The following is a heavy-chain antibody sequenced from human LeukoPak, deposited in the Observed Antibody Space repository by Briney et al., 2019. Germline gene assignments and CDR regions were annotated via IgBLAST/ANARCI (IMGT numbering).Heavy chain of an antibody. CDR1: GFTFSSYA. D-gene: IGHD6-6*01. CDR3: AKDPRYSSSSLLDY. J-gene: IGHJ4*02. V-gene: IGHV3-23*01. Sequence: GGSLRLSCAASGFTFSSYAMSWVRHAPGKGLEWVSAISGSGGSTYYADSVKGRFPIPRDNSKNTLYLQMNSLRAEDTAVYYCAKDPRYSSSSLLDYWGQGTLVTVSS. CDR2: ISGSGGST.